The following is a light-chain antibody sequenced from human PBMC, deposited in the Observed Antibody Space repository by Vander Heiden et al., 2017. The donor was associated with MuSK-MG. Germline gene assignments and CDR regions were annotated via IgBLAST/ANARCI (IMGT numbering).Light chain of an antibody. CDR3: QQRSIWPPWT. CDR2: DAS. CDR1: QSVSSY. Sequence: EIVLTQSPATLSLSPGERATLSCRASQSVSSYLAWYQQKPGQAPRLLIYDASNRDTGIPARFSGSGYGTDFTLTISSREPEDFAVYYCQQRSIWPPWTFGQGTKVEIK. V-gene: IGKV3-11*01. J-gene: IGKJ1*01.